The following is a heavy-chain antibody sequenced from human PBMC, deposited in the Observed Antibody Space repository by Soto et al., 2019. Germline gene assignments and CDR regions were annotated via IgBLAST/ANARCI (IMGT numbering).Heavy chain of an antibody. D-gene: IGHD3-10*01. J-gene: IGHJ4*02. CDR1: GFSFDNFA. V-gene: IGHV3-23*01. CDR2: ISGRGSST. Sequence: GGSLRLSCAASGFSFDNFAMSWVRQAPGRGLEWVSVISGRGSSTYYADSVKGRFTVSRDNSRTTLYLEMNSLRDEDTAIYYCSKGAPGRTNDYGDYWGQGTLVTVSS. CDR3: SKGAPGRTNDYGDY.